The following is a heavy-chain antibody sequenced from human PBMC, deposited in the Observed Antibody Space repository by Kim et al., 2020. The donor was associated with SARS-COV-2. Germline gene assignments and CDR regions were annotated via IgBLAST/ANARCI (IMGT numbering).Heavy chain of an antibody. J-gene: IGHJ4*02. V-gene: IGHV3-74*01. D-gene: IGHD3-10*01. Sequence: TTYAESVKGRFTISRDDAKNTLYLQMNSLRAEDTAVYYCARGYYGSPDYWGQGTLVTVSS. CDR2: T. CDR3: ARGYYGSPDY.